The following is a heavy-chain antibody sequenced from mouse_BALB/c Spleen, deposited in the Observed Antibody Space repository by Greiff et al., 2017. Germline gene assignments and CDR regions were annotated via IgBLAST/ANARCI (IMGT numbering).Heavy chain of an antibody. CDR1: GFTFSSYA. V-gene: IGHV5-9-4*01. CDR2: ISSGGSYT. J-gene: IGHJ1*01. CDR3: AKDYGRYWYFDV. Sequence: DVMLVESGGGLVKPGGSLKLSCAASGFTFSSYAMSWVRQSPEKRLEWVAEISSGGSYTYYPDTVTGRFTISRDNAKNTLYLEMSSLRSEDTAMYYCAKDYGRYWYFDVWGAGTTVTVSS. D-gene: IGHD1-2*01.